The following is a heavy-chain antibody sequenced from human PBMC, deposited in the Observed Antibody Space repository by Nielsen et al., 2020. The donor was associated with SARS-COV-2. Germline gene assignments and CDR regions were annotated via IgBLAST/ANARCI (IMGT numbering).Heavy chain of an antibody. Sequence: SETLSLTCAVYGGSFSGYYWSWIRQPPGKGLEWIGEINHSGSTNYNPSLKSRVTISVDTSKNQFSLKLSSVTAADTAVYYCASDSSSWPYNWFDPWGQGTLVTVSS. CDR3: ASDSSSWPYNWFDP. V-gene: IGHV4-34*01. CDR1: GGSFSGYY. J-gene: IGHJ5*02. D-gene: IGHD6-13*01. CDR2: INHSGST.